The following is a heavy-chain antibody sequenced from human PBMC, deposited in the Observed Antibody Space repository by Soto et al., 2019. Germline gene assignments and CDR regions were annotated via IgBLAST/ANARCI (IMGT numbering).Heavy chain of an antibody. V-gene: IGHV4-34*01. J-gene: IGHJ4*02. CDR3: ARAMGASSRHHWGFDL. CDR2: IDYTGSS. Sequence: PWETLSLTCAVYGGSFSSYHWSWIRQTPGKGLEWIGEIDYTGSSNYKPSLRGRVTMSVDTSRNQFSLRLTSVTAADRAVYYCARAMGASSRHHWGFDLWGQGTVVTVSS. CDR1: GGSFSSYH. D-gene: IGHD6-19*01.